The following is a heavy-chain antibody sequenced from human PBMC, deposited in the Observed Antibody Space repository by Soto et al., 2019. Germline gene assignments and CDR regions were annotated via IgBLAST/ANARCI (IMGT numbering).Heavy chain of an antibody. J-gene: IGHJ5*02. CDR2: IYYSGST. CDR3: AIGDIVATIT. CDR1: GGSISSISYS. Sequence: QLQLQESGPGLVKPSETLSLTCTVSGGSISSISYSWGWIRQPQGKGLGGMGSIYYSGSTYYTPSLKSRVTISVDTSKNQFSLKLSSVTAADTAVYYCAIGDIVATITWGQGTLVTVSS. D-gene: IGHD5-12*01. V-gene: IGHV4-39*01.